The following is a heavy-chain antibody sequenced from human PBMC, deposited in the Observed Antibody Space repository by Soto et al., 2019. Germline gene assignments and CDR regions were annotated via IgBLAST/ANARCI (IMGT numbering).Heavy chain of an antibody. CDR1: GFTFSSYA. CDR2: ISGSGGST. CDR3: AKLRGSGSYYRSCFDP. J-gene: IGHJ5*02. V-gene: IGHV3-23*01. D-gene: IGHD3-10*01. Sequence: EVQLLESGGGLVQPGGSLRLSCAASGFTFSSYAMSWVRQAPGKGLEWVSAISGSGGSTYYADSVKGRFTISRDNSKNPLYLQVNSLRAEDTAVYYCAKLRGSGSYYRSCFDPWGQGTLVTVSS.